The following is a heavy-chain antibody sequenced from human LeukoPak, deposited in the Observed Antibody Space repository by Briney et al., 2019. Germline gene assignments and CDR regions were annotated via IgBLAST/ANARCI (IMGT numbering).Heavy chain of an antibody. V-gene: IGHV5-51*01. Sequence: GESLKISCKGSGYSFTSYWIGWVRQMPGKDLEWMGIIYPGDSDTICSPSFQGQVTFSADKSINTAYLQWSSLKASDTAMYYCAKSRGANWYFDLWGRGTLVTVSS. CDR3: AKSRGANWYFDL. CDR1: GYSFTSYW. J-gene: IGHJ2*01. D-gene: IGHD1-26*01. CDR2: IYPGDSDT.